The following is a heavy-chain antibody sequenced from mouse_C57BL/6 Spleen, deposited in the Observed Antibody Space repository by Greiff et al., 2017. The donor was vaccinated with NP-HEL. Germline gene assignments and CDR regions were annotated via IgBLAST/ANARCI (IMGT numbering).Heavy chain of an antibody. CDR1: GFSFNTYA. D-gene: IGHD2-1*01. CDR3: VRDLLWYFDY. Sequence: EVQLVESGGGLVQPKGSLKLSCAASGFSFNTYAMNWVRQAPGKGLEWVARIRSKSNNYATYYADSVKDRFTISRDDSESMLYLQMNNLKTEDTAMYYCVRDLLWYFDYWGQGTTLTVSS. CDR2: IRSKSNNYAT. J-gene: IGHJ2*01. V-gene: IGHV10-1*01.